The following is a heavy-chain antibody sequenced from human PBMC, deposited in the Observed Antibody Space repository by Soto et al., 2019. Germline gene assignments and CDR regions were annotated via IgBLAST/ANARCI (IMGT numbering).Heavy chain of an antibody. CDR2: ISYDGSNK. J-gene: IGHJ4*02. D-gene: IGHD3-22*01. CDR3: ARDLPHYYDSSGYVY. V-gene: IGHV3-30-3*01. CDR1: GFTFSSYA. Sequence: QVQLVESGGGVVQPGRSLRLSCAASGFTFSSYAMHWVRQAPGKGLEWVAVISYDGSNKYYADSVKGRFTISRDNSKNTLYLQMNSLRAEDTAVYYCARDLPHYYDSSGYVYWGQGTLVTVSS.